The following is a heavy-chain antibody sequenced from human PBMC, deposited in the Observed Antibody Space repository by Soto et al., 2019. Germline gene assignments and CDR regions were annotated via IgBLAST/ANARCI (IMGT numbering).Heavy chain of an antibody. D-gene: IGHD3-10*01. J-gene: IGHJ4*01. Sequence: VGALRLSGAPSGGTFCNAWIKSVRQNQGRGLEWVGRVKSKNDAGTTDFAAPGKGRFSSSRDASKNMEYLGINSIQTEDTAMNNCTTDSCITAIPVRFDYRGNGTLVTVFS. V-gene: IGHV3-15*07. CDR2: VKSKNDAGTT. CDR1: GGTFCNAW. CDR3: TTDSCITAIPVRFDY.